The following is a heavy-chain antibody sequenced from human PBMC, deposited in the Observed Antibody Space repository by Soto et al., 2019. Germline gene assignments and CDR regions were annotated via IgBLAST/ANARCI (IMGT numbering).Heavy chain of an antibody. Sequence: GGAPRNSCAPPGFTFWSSCMNLVPPVPGKGLEWVSSISSSSSYIYYADSVKGRFTISRDNAKNSLYLQMNSLRAEDTAVYYCARGRGAAADYFDFWGQGTLVTVSS. CDR2: ISSSSSYI. V-gene: IGHV3-21*04. CDR3: ARGRGAAADYFDF. J-gene: IGHJ4*02. D-gene: IGHD6-13*01. CDR1: GFTFWSSC.